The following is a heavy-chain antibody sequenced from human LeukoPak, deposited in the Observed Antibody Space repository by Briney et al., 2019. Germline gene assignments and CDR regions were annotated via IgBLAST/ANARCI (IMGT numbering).Heavy chain of an antibody. J-gene: IGHJ4*02. D-gene: IGHD3-3*01. CDR3: AKGGIFGVVKLDY. V-gene: IGHV3-23*01. Sequence: SGGSLRLSCAASGFTFSSYAMSWVRQAPGKGLEWVSAISGSGGSTYYADSVKGRFTISRDNSKNTLYLQMNSLRAEDTAVYYCAKGGIFGVVKLDYWGQGTLVTVSS. CDR2: ISGSGGST. CDR1: GFTFSSYA.